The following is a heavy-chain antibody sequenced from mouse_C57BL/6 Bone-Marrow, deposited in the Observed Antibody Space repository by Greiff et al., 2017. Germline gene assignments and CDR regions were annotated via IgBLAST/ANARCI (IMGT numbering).Heavy chain of an antibody. V-gene: IGHV5-12*01. CDR3: ARLYYGNFDY. D-gene: IGHD2-1*01. CDR2: ISNGGGST. Sequence: EVKLMESGGGLVQPGGSLKLSCAASGFTFSDYYMYWVRQTPEKRLEWVAYISNGGGSTYYPDTVKGRFTISRDNAKNTLYLQMSRLKSEDTAMYYCARLYYGNFDYWGQGTTLTVSS. CDR1: GFTFSDYY. J-gene: IGHJ2*01.